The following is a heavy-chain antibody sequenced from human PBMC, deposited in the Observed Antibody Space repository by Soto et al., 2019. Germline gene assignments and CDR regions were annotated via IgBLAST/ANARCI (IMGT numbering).Heavy chain of an antibody. Sequence: QVQLVQSGAEVKRPGSSVKVSCKTSGGLLSSYAISWVRQAPGQGLEWMGGSIPTFGTTVYAQNFQGRVSITADRSTGTAYLELRGLRSQDTAVYYCARGINDYYDGTGPSWDDAFDIWGQGTMFTVSS. V-gene: IGHV1-69*06. CDR1: GGLLSSYA. J-gene: IGHJ3*02. CDR2: SIPTFGTT. D-gene: IGHD3-22*01. CDR3: ARGINDYYDGTGPSWDDAFDI.